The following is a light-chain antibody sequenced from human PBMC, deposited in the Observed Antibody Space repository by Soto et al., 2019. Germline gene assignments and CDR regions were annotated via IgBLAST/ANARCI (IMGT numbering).Light chain of an antibody. CDR3: QQRSNWPPVT. V-gene: IGKV3-11*01. CDR2: DAS. Sequence: EIGLTQSPATLSLSPGERATLSCRASQSVGYHLAWYQQKPGQAPRLLIYDASNRATGIPARFSGSGSGTDFTLAISSLEPEDFAVYYCQQRSNWPPVTFGGGTKVEIK. CDR1: QSVGYH. J-gene: IGKJ4*01.